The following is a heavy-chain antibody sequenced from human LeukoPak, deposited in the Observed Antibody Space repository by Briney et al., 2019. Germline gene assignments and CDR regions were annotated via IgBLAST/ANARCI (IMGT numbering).Heavy chain of an antibody. V-gene: IGHV3-11*01. CDR1: GFTFSDYY. D-gene: IGHD3-22*01. J-gene: IGHJ4*02. CDR2: ISSSGSTI. Sequence: GGSLRLSCAASGFTFSDYYMSWIRQAPGKGLEWVSYISSSGSTIYYADSVKGRFTISRDNAKNSLYLQMNSLRAEDTAVYYCARPSLPYYYDSSGYYGARDYWGQGTLVTVSS. CDR3: ARPSLPYYYDSSGYYGARDY.